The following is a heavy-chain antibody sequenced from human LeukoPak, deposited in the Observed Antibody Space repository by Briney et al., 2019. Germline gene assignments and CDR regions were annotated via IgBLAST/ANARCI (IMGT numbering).Heavy chain of an antibody. CDR1: GGSISSGSYY. V-gene: IGHV4-61*02. D-gene: IGHD3-22*01. J-gene: IGHJ4*02. Sequence: SXTLSLTCTVSGGSISSGSYYWSWIRQPAGKGLEWIGRIYTSGSTNYNPPLKSRVTISVDTSKNQFSLKLSSVTAADTAVYYCARASYDTPFDYWGQGTLVTVSS. CDR3: ARASYDTPFDY. CDR2: IYTSGST.